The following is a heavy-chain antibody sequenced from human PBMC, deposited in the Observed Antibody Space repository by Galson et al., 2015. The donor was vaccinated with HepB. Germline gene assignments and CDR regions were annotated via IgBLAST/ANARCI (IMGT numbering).Heavy chain of an antibody. V-gene: IGHV3-20*01. J-gene: IGHJ6*03. D-gene: IGHD3-10*01. CDR3: ARTSITMVQGVTTGYYYYYMDV. CDR1: GFTFDDYG. CDR2: INWNGGST. Sequence: SLRLSCAASGFTFDDYGMSWVRQAPGKGLEWVSGINWNGGSTGYADSVKGRFTISRDNAKNSLYLQMNSLRAEDTALYHCARTSITMVQGVTTGYYYYYMDVWGKGTTVTVSS.